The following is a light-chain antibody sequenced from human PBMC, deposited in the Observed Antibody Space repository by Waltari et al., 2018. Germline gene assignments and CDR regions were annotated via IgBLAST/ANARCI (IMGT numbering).Light chain of an antibody. CDR3: QQYYSIPPA. J-gene: IGKJ2*01. CDR2: WAS. CDR1: QSVLYSSNNENY. Sequence: DIVMTQSPDSLAVSLGERATINCKSSQSVLYSSNNENYLAWYQQKPGQPPKLLIYWASARTSGVPDRFSGSGSGTDFTLTISSLQAEDVAVYYYQQYYSIPPAFGQGTKLEIQ. V-gene: IGKV4-1*01.